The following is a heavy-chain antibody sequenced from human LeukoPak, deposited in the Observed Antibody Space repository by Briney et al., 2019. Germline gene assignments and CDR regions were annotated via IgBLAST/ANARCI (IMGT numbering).Heavy chain of an antibody. V-gene: IGHV1-18*01. CDR1: GYTFTSYG. CDR3: ARDRRIAAAGTLSY. D-gene: IGHD6-13*01. CDR2: ISAYNGNT. J-gene: IGHJ4*02. Sequence: GASVKVSCKASGYTFTSYGISWVRQAPGQGLEWMGWISAYNGNTNYAQKLQGRVTMTTDTYTSTAYMELRSLRADDTAVYYCARDRRIAAAGTLSYWGQGTLVTVSS.